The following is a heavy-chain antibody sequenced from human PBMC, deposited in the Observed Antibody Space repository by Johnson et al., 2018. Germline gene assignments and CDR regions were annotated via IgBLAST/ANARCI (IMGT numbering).Heavy chain of an antibody. Sequence: QVQLVQSGGGVVQPGRSLRLSCAASGFTFSSYAMHWVRQAPGKGLEWVAVISYDGSNKYYADSVKGRFTISRDNSKNTLYLQMNSLGAEDTAVYYCARDSCAYSSSCQKVAFDIWGQGTMVTVSS. V-gene: IGHV3-30-3*01. J-gene: IGHJ3*02. CDR2: ISYDGSNK. D-gene: IGHD6-13*01. CDR3: ARDSCAYSSSCQKVAFDI. CDR1: GFTFSSYA.